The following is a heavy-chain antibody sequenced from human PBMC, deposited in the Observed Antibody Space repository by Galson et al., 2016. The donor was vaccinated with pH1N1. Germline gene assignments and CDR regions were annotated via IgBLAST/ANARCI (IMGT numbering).Heavy chain of an antibody. Sequence: SVKVSCKASGYTFTTSGIDWVRQAPGQGLEWMGWISTYPGHAKYAQKFQGRPTLTTDPLTNIDYMDPGSLTSDDTATYFCASRRILVCSGGSFYLDARGQATLVTVSS. CDR3: ASRRILVCSGGSFYLDA. CDR2: ISTYPGHA. CDR1: GYTFTTSG. V-gene: IGHV1-18*01. J-gene: IGHJ1*01. D-gene: IGHD2-15*01.